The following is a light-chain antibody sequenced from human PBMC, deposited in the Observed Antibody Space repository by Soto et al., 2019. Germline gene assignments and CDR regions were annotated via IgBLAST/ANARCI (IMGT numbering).Light chain of an antibody. Sequence: DIQMTQSPSTLSASVGDRVTITCRARQSISSWLAWYQQKPGKAPKLLNYDASSLESGVPSRFSGSGSGTEFTLTISSLQPDDFATYYCQQYKSYSNFGQGTKLEIK. CDR2: DAS. V-gene: IGKV1-5*01. CDR3: QQYKSYSN. J-gene: IGKJ2*01. CDR1: QSISSW.